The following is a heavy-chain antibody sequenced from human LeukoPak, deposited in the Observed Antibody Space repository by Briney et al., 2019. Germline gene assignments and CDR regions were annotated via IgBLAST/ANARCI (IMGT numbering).Heavy chain of an antibody. D-gene: IGHD3-9*01. Sequence: GASVKVSCKAFGYTFTSNYMHWVRQAPGQGPEWMGVISPSGGSTTYAQKFQGRVTLTRDMSTSTDYLELSSLRSEDTVFYYGAGGIRYFDWLFYYMDVWGKGTTVTISS. V-gene: IGHV1-46*01. CDR3: AGGIRYFDWLFYYMDV. CDR1: GYTFTSNY. CDR2: ISPSGGST. J-gene: IGHJ6*03.